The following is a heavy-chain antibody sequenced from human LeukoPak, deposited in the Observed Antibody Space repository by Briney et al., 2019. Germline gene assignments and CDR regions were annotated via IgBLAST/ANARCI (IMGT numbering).Heavy chain of an antibody. CDR3: AREYFYNSSGYGASRY. CDR2: IKEDGSEK. J-gene: IGHJ4*02. D-gene: IGHD3-22*01. Sequence: GGSLRLSCAASGFDFGDYWMSWVRQSPGKGLEWVANIKEDGSEKYYVDSVKGRFTISRDNAKKSVYLHMGILRAEDTAVYYCAREYFYNSSGYGASRYWDQRTLVTVSP. V-gene: IGHV3-7*05. CDR1: GFDFGDYW.